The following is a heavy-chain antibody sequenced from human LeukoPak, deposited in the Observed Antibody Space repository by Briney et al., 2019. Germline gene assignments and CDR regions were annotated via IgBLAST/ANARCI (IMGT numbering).Heavy chain of an antibody. J-gene: IGHJ6*02. CDR1: DDSISDYY. CDR3: ARDLGTYYGMDV. V-gene: IGHV4-59*01. Sequence: SETLSLTCTLSDDSISDYYWTWIRQPPWKGLEWIGYVYYNGSTSYNPSLKSRVTMSVDTSKSRFSLKLNSVTAADTAVYYCARDLGTYYGMDVWGQGTTVTVSS. CDR2: VYYNGST.